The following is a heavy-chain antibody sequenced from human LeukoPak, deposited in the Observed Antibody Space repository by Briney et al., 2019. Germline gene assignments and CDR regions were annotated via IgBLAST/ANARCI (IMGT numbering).Heavy chain of an antibody. D-gene: IGHD3-3*01. CDR1: GFTFSRYA. CDR3: ARAERNAGVFDY. Sequence: QPGGSLRLSCVASGFTFSRYAMHWVRRAPGKGLEWVTFISYDGTNKYYADSVKGRFTISRDNSRNTLFLQVNSLRAEDTAVYYCARAERNAGVFDYWGQGTPVTVSS. J-gene: IGHJ4*02. CDR2: ISYDGTNK. V-gene: IGHV3-30-3*01.